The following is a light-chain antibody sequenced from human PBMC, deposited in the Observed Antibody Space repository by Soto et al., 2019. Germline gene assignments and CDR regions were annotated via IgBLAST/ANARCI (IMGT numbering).Light chain of an antibody. V-gene: IGLV1-51*01. J-gene: IGLJ1*01. CDR2: DDN. Sequence: QSVLTQPPSVSAAPGQKVTISRSGSSSSIGGNSVSWYQQLPGTAPKLLIYDDNKRPSGIPDRFSGSKSGTSATLGITGFQTGDEADYYCGSWDSSLSAYVFGTGTKVTVL. CDR3: GSWDSSLSAYV. CDR1: SSSIGGNS.